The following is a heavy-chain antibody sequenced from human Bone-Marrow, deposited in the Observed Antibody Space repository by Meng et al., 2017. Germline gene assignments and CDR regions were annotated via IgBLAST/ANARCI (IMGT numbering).Heavy chain of an antibody. CDR1: GFTFSTYW. V-gene: IGHV3-74*01. CDR2: IKSAGSTT. J-gene: IGHJ4*02. Sequence: GESLKISCAASGFTFSTYWMHWVRRAPGKGLGWVSTIKSAGSTTNYADSVRGRFTISRDKAKNTLNLQMNRQTVEDTGAYHCARGGSNVKLCFPSWGQGTLVTVSS. CDR3: ARGGSNVKLCFPS. D-gene: IGHD3-10*01.